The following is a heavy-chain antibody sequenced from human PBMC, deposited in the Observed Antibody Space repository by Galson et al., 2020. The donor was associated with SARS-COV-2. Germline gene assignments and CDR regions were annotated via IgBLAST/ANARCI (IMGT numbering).Heavy chain of an antibody. CDR3: AKVAPGTYYRGAFDV. CDR1: GFTFNLYG. Sequence: GGSLRLSCAASGFTFNLYGMHWVRQAPGKGLEWVAAISFDGNNQFYADSVKGRFTISRDNSEKTVFLHMTRLRTDDTAVYFCAKVAPGTYYRGAFDVWGQGTNGTVSS. V-gene: IGHV3-30*18. J-gene: IGHJ3*01. D-gene: IGHD1-26*01. CDR2: ISFDGNNQ.